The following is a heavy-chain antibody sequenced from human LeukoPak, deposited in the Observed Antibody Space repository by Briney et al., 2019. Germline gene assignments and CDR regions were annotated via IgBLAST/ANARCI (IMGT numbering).Heavy chain of an antibody. V-gene: IGHV1-24*01. Sequence: ASVKVSCKVSGYTLTELSMHWVRQAPGKGLEWMGGFDPEDGETIYAQKFQGRVTMTEDTSTDTAYMELSSLRSGDTAVYYCTTVAGVGATLDAFDIWGQGTMVTVSS. CDR1: GYTLTELS. D-gene: IGHD1-26*01. CDR2: FDPEDGET. J-gene: IGHJ3*02. CDR3: TTVAGVGATLDAFDI.